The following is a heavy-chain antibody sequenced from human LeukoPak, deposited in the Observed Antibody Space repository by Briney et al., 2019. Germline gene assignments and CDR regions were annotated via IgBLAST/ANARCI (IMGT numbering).Heavy chain of an antibody. Sequence: SVKVSCKASGGTFSSYAISWVRQAPGQGLEWMGGIIPIFGTANYAQKFQGRVTITADESTSTAYMELSSLGSEDTAVYYCVRPERDATVTTDYWGQGTLVTVSS. J-gene: IGHJ4*02. V-gene: IGHV1-69*13. CDR3: VRPERDATVTTDY. CDR2: IIPIFGTA. CDR1: GGTFSSYA. D-gene: IGHD4-17*01.